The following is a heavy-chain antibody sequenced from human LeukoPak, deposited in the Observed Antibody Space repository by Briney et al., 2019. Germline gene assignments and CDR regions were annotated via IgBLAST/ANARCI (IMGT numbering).Heavy chain of an antibody. CDR2: ISISGSTM. CDR1: GFTFFTHP. J-gene: IGHJ4*02. Sequence: GGSLRLSCAASGFTFFTHPMNWVRQAPGKGLEWVSYISISGSTMYYADSVKGRFTISRDNAKNSLYLHMNSLRAEDTAVYYCARVDFWSGYYDYWGLGTLVTVSS. CDR3: ARVDFWSGYYDY. D-gene: IGHD3-3*01. V-gene: IGHV3-48*04.